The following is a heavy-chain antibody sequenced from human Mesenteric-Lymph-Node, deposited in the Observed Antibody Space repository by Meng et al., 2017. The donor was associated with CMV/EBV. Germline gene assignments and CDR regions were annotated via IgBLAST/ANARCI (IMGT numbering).Heavy chain of an antibody. CDR2: IYWDDDK. J-gene: IGHJ4*02. D-gene: IGHD3-22*01. V-gene: IGHV2-5*02. CDR1: GFSLSTSGVG. Sequence: GFSLSTSGVGVGWIRQPPGKALEWLALIYWDDDKRYSPSLKSRLTITKDTSKNQVVLTMTNMDPVDTATYYCAHFKLTGGWDGYYFDYWGREPWSPSPQ. CDR3: AHFKLTGGWDGYYFDY.